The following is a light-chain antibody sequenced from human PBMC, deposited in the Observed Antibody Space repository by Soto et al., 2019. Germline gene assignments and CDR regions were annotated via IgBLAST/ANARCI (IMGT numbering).Light chain of an antibody. CDR2: AAS. CDR3: QQSYTIPRT. CDR1: ESIDNY. J-gene: IGKJ1*01. Sequence: DIQRTQSPSSLFASVGDRGTITCRPSESIDNYLHWYQQKPGKAPNLLIYAASSLQSGVPSKFSGSGSGTDFILTISSMQPEDFATYYCQQSYTIPRTFGQGTKVDIK. V-gene: IGKV1-39*01.